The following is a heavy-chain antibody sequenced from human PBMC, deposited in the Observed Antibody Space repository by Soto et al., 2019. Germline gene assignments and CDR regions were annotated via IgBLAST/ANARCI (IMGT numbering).Heavy chain of an antibody. CDR1: GCTFGSYW. Sequence: EVQLVESGGGWVQPGGSLRLSCAASGCTFGSYWMSWVRQAPGKGLAWVANIKQDGSEKYYVDSVKGRFTISRDNAKNSLYLQMNSLRAEDTAVYYCARDPRSDYGDYVAFDIWGLGTMVTVSS. V-gene: IGHV3-7*01. J-gene: IGHJ3*02. CDR3: ARDPRSDYGDYVAFDI. D-gene: IGHD4-17*01. CDR2: IKQDGSEK.